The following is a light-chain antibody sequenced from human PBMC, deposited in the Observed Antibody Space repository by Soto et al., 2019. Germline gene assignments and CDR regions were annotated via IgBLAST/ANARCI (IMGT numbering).Light chain of an antibody. J-gene: IGLJ1*01. CDR3: AAWDDSLNGRV. Sequence: QSVLTRPPSASGTPGQRVTISCSGSNSNIGSNTVNWYQQLPGTAPKLLIYYDNLRPSGVPDRISGSKSGTSASLAISGLQSDDEADYYCAAWDDSLNGRVFGTGTKLTV. CDR1: NSNIGSNT. CDR2: YDN. V-gene: IGLV1-44*01.